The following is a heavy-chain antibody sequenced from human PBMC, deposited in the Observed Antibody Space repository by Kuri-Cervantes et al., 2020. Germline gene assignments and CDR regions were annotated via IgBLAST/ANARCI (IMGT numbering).Heavy chain of an antibody. Sequence: SETLSLTCTVSGGSVSSGNYYWTWIRQPPGKGLEWIGYINYSGSTNYNPSLKSRVTISVDTSKNQFSLKLSSVTAADTAVYYCARDRELRIFDYWGQGTLVTVSS. D-gene: IGHD3-10*01. CDR3: ARDRELRIFDY. CDR2: INYSGST. V-gene: IGHV4-61*01. J-gene: IGHJ4*02. CDR1: GGSVSSGNYY.